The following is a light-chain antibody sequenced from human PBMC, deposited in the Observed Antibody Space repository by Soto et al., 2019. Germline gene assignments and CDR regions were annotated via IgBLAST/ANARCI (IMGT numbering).Light chain of an antibody. V-gene: IGKV3-20*01. J-gene: IGKJ1*01. CDR3: QQYVSSVT. Sequence: EIVLTQSPGSLSLSPGERATLSCRASQSVDSSFFAWYQQKPGQAPRLLIDGASNRPTGIPDRFSGSGSGTDFTLTITRLEPEDFAVYYCQQYVSSVTFGQGTKVEIK. CDR1: QSVDSSF. CDR2: GAS.